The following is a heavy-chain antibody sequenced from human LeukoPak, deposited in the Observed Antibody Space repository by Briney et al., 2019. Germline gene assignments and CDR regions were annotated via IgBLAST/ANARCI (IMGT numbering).Heavy chain of an antibody. CDR2: IYYSGST. J-gene: IGHJ6*03. CDR1: GGSISSYY. CDR3: ARDRLPPVKYSGYGYYYMDV. V-gene: IGHV4-59*01. D-gene: IGHD5-12*01. Sequence: PSVTLSLTCTVSGGSISSYYWSWIRQPPGKGLEWIGYIYYSGSTNYNPSLKSRVTISVDTSKNQFSLKLSSVTAADTAVYYCARDRLPPVKYSGYGYYYMDVWGKGTTVTVSS.